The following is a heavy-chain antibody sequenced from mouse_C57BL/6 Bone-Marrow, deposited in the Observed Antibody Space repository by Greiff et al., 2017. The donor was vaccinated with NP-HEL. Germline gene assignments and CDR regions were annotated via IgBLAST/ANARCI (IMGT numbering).Heavy chain of an antibody. Sequence: QVQLQQSGPELVKPGASVKISCKASGYAFSSSWMNWVKQRPGKGLEWIGRIYPGDGDTNYNGKFKGKATLTADKSSSTAYMQLSSLTSEDSAVYFCARVPFMDYWGQGTSVTVSS. CDR3: ARVPFMDY. V-gene: IGHV1-82*01. J-gene: IGHJ4*01. CDR1: GYAFSSSW. CDR2: IYPGDGDT.